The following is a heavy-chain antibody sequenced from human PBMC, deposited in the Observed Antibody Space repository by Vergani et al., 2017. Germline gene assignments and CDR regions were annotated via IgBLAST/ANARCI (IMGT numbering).Heavy chain of an antibody. CDR2: IYSTGST. J-gene: IGHJ4*02. V-gene: IGHV4-31*03. D-gene: IGHD3-22*01. CDR3: ARMGGYDEGDALRIGYFDS. Sequence: QVQLQESGPGLVKPSQTLSLTCSVSGDSISSGVYYLNWIRQHPGKGLEWIGYIYSTGSTHHNPSLRRRINMSVDTSKNQFSLKLNSVTAADTAMYYCARMGGYDEGDALRIGYFDSWGPGILVTVSA. CDR1: GDSISSGVYY.